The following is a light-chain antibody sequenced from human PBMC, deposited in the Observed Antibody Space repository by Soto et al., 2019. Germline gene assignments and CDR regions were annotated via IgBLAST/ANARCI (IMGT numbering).Light chain of an antibody. CDR1: SSNIGNNY. J-gene: IGLJ1*01. CDR3: CSYAGSSTFYV. V-gene: IGLV1-51*02. Sequence: QSVLTQQPSVSAAPGQKVTISCSGSSSNIGNNYVSWYQQLPGTAPKLLIYENNKRPSGIPDRFSGSKSGNTASLTISGLQAEDEADYYCCSYAGSSTFYVFGSGTKLTVL. CDR2: ENN.